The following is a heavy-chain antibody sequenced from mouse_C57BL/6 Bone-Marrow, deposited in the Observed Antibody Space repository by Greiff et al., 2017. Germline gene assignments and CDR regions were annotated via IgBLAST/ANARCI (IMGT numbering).Heavy chain of an antibody. CDR1: GYTFTSYT. CDR3: ARLRRYFDV. V-gene: IGHV1-4*01. D-gene: IGHD2-12*01. Sequence: VQLQQSGAELARPGASVKMSCKASGYTFTSYTMHWVKQRPGQGLEWIGYINPSSGYTKYNQKFKDKATLTADKSSSPAYMQLSSLTSEDSAVYYCARLRRYFDVWGTGTTVTVSS. CDR2: INPSSGYT. J-gene: IGHJ1*03.